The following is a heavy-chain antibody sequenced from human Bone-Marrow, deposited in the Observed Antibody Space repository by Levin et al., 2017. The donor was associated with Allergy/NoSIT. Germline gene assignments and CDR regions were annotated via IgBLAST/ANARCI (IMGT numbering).Heavy chain of an antibody. CDR1: GYTFTGYY. CDR3: ARSSDVLLWVGELIYFDY. CDR2: INPNSGGT. D-gene: IGHD3-10*01. Sequence: ASVKVSCKASGYTFTGYYMHWVRQAPGQGLEWMGWINPNSGGTNYAQKFQGRVTMTRDTSISTAYMELSRLRSDDTAVYYCARSSDVLLWVGELIYFDYWGQGTLVTVSS. V-gene: IGHV1-2*02. J-gene: IGHJ4*02.